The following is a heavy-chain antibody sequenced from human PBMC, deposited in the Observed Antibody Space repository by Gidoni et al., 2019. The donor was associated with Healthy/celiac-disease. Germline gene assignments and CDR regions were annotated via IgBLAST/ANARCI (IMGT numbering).Heavy chain of an antibody. D-gene: IGHD3-16*02. V-gene: IGHV4-31*03. CDR3: ARVDVWGSYRN. CDR1: GGSISRGGYY. Sequence: QVQLQESGPGLVKPSQTLSLTCTVSGGSISRGGYYWSWIRHHPGKGLAWIGYIYYSGSTYYNPSLKSRVTISVDTSKNQFSLKLSSVTAADTAVYYCARVDVWGSYRNWGQGTLVTVSS. J-gene: IGHJ4*02. CDR2: IYYSGST.